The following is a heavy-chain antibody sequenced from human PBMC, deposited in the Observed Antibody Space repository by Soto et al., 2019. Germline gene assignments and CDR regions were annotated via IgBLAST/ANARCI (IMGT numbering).Heavy chain of an antibody. CDR3: ARTSNQGVFFDY. J-gene: IGHJ4*02. CDR1: GGSISSSY. D-gene: IGHD2-2*01. V-gene: IGHV4-59*01. Sequence: PSETLSLTCTVSGGSISSSYWTWIRQPPGKGLEWIGYIYYSGSTDYNPPLKSRVTISVDTSKNQFSLKLSSVTAADTAVYYCARTSNQGVFFDYWGQGTLVTVSS. CDR2: IYYSGST.